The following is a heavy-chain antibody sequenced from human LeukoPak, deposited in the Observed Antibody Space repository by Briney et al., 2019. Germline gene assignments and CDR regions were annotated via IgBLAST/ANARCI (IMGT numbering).Heavy chain of an antibody. CDR3: ARDYTDIVVVPAAIPNDAFDI. D-gene: IGHD2-2*02. CDR2: ISAYNGHT. CDR1: GYTFTSYG. V-gene: IGHV1-18*01. Sequence: ASVKVSCKAPGYTFTSYGIRWVRQAPGQGLEWMGWISAYNGHTNYAQKLQGRVTMTTDTSTSTAYMELRSLRSDDTAVYYCARDYTDIVVVPAAIPNDAFDIWGQGTMVTVSS. J-gene: IGHJ3*02.